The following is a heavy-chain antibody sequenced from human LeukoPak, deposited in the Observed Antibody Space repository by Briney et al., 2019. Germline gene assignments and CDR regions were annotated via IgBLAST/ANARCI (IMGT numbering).Heavy chain of an antibody. J-gene: IGHJ4*02. D-gene: IGHD6-6*01. CDR3: AREGRSSSPMDY. V-gene: IGHV5-51*01. CDR1: GYSFNTYW. Sequence: GESLKISCKGSGYSFNTYWIGWVRQMPGKGLEWMGIIYPGDSDTRYSPSFQGQDTVSADKSLSTAYLQWGSLKASDTAMYYCAREGRSSSPMDYWGQGTLVTVSS. CDR2: IYPGDSDT.